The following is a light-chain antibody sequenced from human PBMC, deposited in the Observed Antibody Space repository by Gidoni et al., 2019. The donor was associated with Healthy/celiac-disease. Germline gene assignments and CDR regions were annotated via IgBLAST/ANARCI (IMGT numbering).Light chain of an antibody. J-gene: IGKJ4*01. CDR3: QQSYSTPLT. V-gene: IGKV1-39*01. Sequence: DIQMTQSPSSLSASAGDRVTITCRASQSISSYLNWYQQKPGKATKLLMYAASSLQSGVPSRFSGSGSGTDFTLTISSLQPEDFATYYCQQSYSTPLTFGGGTKVEIK. CDR2: AAS. CDR1: QSISSY.